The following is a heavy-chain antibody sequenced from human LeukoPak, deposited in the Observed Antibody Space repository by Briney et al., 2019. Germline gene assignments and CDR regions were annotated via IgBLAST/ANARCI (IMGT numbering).Heavy chain of an antibody. V-gene: IGHV3-38-3*01. CDR3: AKGGGYDYYFDY. Sequence: GGSLRLSCAASGFTVSSNEMSWVRQAPGKGLEWVSSISGGSTYYADSRKGRFTISRDNSKNTLYPQMNSLRAEDTAVYYCAKGGGYDYYFDYWGQGTLVTVSS. CDR1: GFTVSSNE. CDR2: ISGGST. D-gene: IGHD5-12*01. J-gene: IGHJ4*02.